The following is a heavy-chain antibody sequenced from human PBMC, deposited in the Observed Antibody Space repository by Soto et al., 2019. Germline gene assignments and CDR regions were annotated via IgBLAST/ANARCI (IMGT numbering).Heavy chain of an antibody. V-gene: IGHV4-59*01. Sequence: SETLSLTCTVSGASMNDYYGNWIRQSPGKGLEHIGYLHYNGFAEYSPSLRSRVSISMDTSKNQFSLKLSSVTAADTAIYYCARSGHIFAGVFWGGGVLVTVSS. CDR2: LHYNGFA. D-gene: IGHD3-16*01. CDR1: GASMNDYY. J-gene: IGHJ4*02. CDR3: ARSGHIFAGVF.